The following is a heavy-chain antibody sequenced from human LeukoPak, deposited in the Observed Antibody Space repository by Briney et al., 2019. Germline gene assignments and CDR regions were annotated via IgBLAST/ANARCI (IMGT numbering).Heavy chain of an antibody. Sequence: ASVKVSCKASGYTFTGYYMHWVRQAPGQGLEWMGWINPNSGGTNYAQKFQGRVTMTRDTSISTAYMELSRLRSDDTAVYYCAGWVGGYRYGDNPFDYWGQGTLVTVSP. CDR2: INPNSGGT. J-gene: IGHJ4*02. D-gene: IGHD5-18*01. CDR3: AGWVGGYRYGDNPFDY. V-gene: IGHV1-2*02. CDR1: GYTFTGYY.